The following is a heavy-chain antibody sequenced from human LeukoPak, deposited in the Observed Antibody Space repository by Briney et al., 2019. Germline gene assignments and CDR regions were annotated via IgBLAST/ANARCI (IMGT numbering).Heavy chain of an antibody. D-gene: IGHD6-19*01. Sequence: PGGSLRLPCAASGFTFSKYWMLWVRQAPGKGLESVSRINTDGTVTTYADSVKGRFTVSRDNADNTMFLQMNSVRDEDKAVYYCATKQWLAPPPDSWGQGTPVTVSS. V-gene: IGHV3-74*01. J-gene: IGHJ4*02. CDR3: ATKQWLAPPPDS. CDR1: GFTFSKYW. CDR2: INTDGTVT.